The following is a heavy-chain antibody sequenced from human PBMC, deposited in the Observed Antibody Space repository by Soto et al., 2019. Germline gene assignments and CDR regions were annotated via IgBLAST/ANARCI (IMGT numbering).Heavy chain of an antibody. D-gene: IGHD2-15*01. J-gene: IGHJ3*02. Sequence: QVQLQESGPGLVKPSQTLSLTCTVSGGSISSGGYYWSWIRQHPGKGLEWIGYIYYSGSTYYNPSLNGRVTMSVDPSKNPFSLKLSFVTAAETAVYYWAGGGGRDIVVVVAALDAFDIWGQGTMVTVSS. CDR2: IYYSGST. V-gene: IGHV4-31*03. CDR3: AGGGGRDIVVVVAALDAFDI. CDR1: GGSISSGGYY.